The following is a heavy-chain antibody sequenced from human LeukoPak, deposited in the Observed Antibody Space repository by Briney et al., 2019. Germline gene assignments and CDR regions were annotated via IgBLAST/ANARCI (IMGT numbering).Heavy chain of an antibody. CDR1: GGSISSGGYY. CDR2: IYYSGST. D-gene: IGHD6-25*01. Sequence: SETLSLTCTVSGGSISSGGYYWSWIRQPPRKGLGWIGYIYYSGSTYYNPSLKSRVTISVDTSKNQFSLKLSSVTAADTAVYYCARGQKASGVNYWGQGTLVTVSS. J-gene: IGHJ4*02. V-gene: IGHV4-31*03. CDR3: ARGQKASGVNY.